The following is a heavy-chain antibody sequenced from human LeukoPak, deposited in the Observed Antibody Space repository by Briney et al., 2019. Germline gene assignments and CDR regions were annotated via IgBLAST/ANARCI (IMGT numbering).Heavy chain of an antibody. V-gene: IGHV4-34*01. CDR3: ARGQWLDNS. J-gene: IGHJ4*02. CDR2: INHSGET. Sequence: SETLSPTCAVYGGSFSDHYWSWIRQPPGMGLEWIGEINHSGETKFNPSLKSRVAMSVDTSKNQFSLELRSVTAAGTAVYYCARGQWLDNSWGQGTLVTVSS. D-gene: IGHD6-19*01. CDR1: GGSFSDHY.